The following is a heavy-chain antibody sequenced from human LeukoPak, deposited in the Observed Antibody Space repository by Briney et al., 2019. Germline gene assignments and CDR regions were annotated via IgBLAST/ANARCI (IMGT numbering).Heavy chain of an antibody. CDR1: GYTFTSYA. CDR2: INAGNGNT. D-gene: IGHD3-10*01. CDR3: ARGAVRGVIHDAFDI. V-gene: IGHV1-3*01. Sequence: ASVKVSCKASGYTFTSYAMHWVRQAPGQRLEWMGWINAGNGNTKYSQKFQGRVTITRDTSASTAYMELSSLRSEDTAVYYCARGAVRGVIHDAFDIWGQGTMVTVSS. J-gene: IGHJ3*02.